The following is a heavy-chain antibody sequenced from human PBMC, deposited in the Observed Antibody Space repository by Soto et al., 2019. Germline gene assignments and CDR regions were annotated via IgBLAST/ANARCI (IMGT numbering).Heavy chain of an antibody. J-gene: IGHJ6*02. D-gene: IGHD5-18*01. V-gene: IGHV1-69*01. Sequence: QVQLVQSGAEVKKPGSSVKVSCKASGGTFSSYAISWVRQAPGQGLEWMGGIIPIFGTANYAQKFQGRVTITADESTSTAYMELSSLRSEDTAVYYCARVNSGTAMVTMGLRYYYYGMDVWGQGTTVTVSS. CDR1: GGTFSSYA. CDR3: ARVNSGTAMVTMGLRYYYYGMDV. CDR2: IIPIFGTA.